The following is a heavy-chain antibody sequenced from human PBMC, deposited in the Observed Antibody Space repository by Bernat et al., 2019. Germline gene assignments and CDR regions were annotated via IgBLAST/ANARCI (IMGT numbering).Heavy chain of an antibody. J-gene: IGHJ2*01. Sequence: QVQLVQSGAEVKKPGASVKVSCKVSGYTLTELSMHWVRQAPGKGLEWMGGFDPEDGETIYAQKFQGRVTMPEDTSTDTAYMELSSLRSEDTAVYYCATEHYPTTSPERITYWYFDLWGRGTLVTVAS. CDR1: GYTLTELS. CDR2: FDPEDGET. D-gene: IGHD4-17*01. V-gene: IGHV1-24*01. CDR3: ATEHYPTTSPERITYWYFDL.